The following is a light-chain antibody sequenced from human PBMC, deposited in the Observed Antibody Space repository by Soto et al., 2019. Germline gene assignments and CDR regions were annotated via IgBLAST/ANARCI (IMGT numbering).Light chain of an antibody. J-gene: IGKJ1*01. CDR3: QQYGTSKT. V-gene: IGKV3-20*01. CDR2: GAS. CDR1: QSIXXXX. Sequence: EIVLAHSPGTLSLSPLESAALXSMASQSIXXXXLAWYHQKPGQAPRLLIYGASNRATGIPDRFSGSGSGTDFTLTISRLEPEDFAVYYCQQYGTSKTFGQGTKVDIK.